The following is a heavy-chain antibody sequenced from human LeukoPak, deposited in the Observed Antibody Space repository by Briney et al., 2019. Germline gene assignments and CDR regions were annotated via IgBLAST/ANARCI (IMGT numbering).Heavy chain of an antibody. Sequence: ASVKVSCKASGDTFTNYAMHWVRQAPGQRLEWMGWINGGNGKTKYSQEFQDRVTITRDTSASTAYMELRSLRSDDMAVYYCARGRARKHYYGSGTFYNGEDDAFDIWGQGTMVTVSS. D-gene: IGHD3-10*01. CDR1: GDTFTNYA. V-gene: IGHV1-3*03. CDR3: ARGRARKHYYGSGTFYNGEDDAFDI. CDR2: INGGNGKT. J-gene: IGHJ3*02.